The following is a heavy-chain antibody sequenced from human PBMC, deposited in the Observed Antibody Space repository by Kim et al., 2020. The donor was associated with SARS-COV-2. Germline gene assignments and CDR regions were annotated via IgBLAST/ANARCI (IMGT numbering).Heavy chain of an antibody. CDR2: ISAYNGDT. J-gene: IGHJ4*02. D-gene: IGHD6-13*01. CDR3: ARGLDSSWYFDY. CDR1: GYTFTNYG. Sequence: ASVKVSCKASGYTFTNYGISWVRQAPGQGLEWMGWISAYNGDTNFAQKLQGRVTMTTDTSTSTAYMELRSLRSDDTAVYYCARGLDSSWYFDYWGQGTLVTVSS. V-gene: IGHV1-18*01.